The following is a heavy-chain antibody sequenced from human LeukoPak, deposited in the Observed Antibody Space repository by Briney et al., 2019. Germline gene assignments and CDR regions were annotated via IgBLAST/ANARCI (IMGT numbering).Heavy chain of an antibody. D-gene: IGHD3-9*01. J-gene: IGHJ4*02. V-gene: IGHV3-30*04. CDR2: ISYDGSNK. CDR3: ARDQRYFDWLLAYYFDY. Sequence: GGSLRLSCAASGFTFSSYAMHWVRQAPGKGLEWVAVISYDGSNKYYADSVKGRFTISRDNSKNTLYLQMSSLRAEDTAVYYCARDQRYFDWLLAYYFDYWGQGTLVTVSS. CDR1: GFTFSSYA.